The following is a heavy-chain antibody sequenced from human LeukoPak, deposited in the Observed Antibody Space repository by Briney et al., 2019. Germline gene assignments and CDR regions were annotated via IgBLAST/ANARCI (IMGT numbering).Heavy chain of an antibody. CDR2: IGSSGIGT. V-gene: IGHV3-23*01. CDR1: GFTFSNYW. J-gene: IGHJ4*02. Sequence: GGSLRLSCAASGFTFSNYWMTWFRQAPGKGLEWVSSIGSSGIGTYYADSVKGRFTISRDNSKNTLDLEMKSLRAEDTAVYYCAKDPVVATTPIDYWGQGTLVTVSS. D-gene: IGHD2-15*01. CDR3: AKDPVVATTPIDY.